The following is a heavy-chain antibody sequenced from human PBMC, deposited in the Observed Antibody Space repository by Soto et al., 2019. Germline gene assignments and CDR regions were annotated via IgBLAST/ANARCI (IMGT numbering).Heavy chain of an antibody. V-gene: IGHV4-4*02. CDR1: GGSISSSNW. Sequence: SETLSLTCAVSGGSISSSNWWSWVRQPPGKGLEWIGEIYHSGSTNYNPSLKSRVTISVDKSKNQFSLKLSSVTAADTAVYYCARVSLDDFWSGYYTNYYYYGMDVWGQGTTVTVSS. CDR2: IYHSGST. J-gene: IGHJ6*02. D-gene: IGHD3-3*01. CDR3: ARVSLDDFWSGYYTNYYYYGMDV.